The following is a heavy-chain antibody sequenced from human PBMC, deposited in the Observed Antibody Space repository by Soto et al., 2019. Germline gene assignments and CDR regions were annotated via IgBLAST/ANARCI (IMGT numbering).Heavy chain of an antibody. J-gene: IGHJ5*01. V-gene: IGHV4-39*01. CDR3: ATHRLLVRGVTPPYNWFDS. D-gene: IGHD3-10*01. Sequence: SDTLSLTCTVSGDSISRSSFYWGWIRQSPGKGLECIGIVYFTGSTNYNPSLKSRVTMSVDRSRNQFSLQPTSLTAADTAVYYCATHRLLVRGVTPPYNWFDSWGQGTLVTVS. CDR2: VYFTGST. CDR1: GDSISRSSFY.